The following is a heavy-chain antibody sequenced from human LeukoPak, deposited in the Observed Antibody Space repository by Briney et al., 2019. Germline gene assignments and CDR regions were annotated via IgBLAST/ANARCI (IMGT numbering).Heavy chain of an antibody. D-gene: IGHD6-19*01. J-gene: IGHJ4*02. CDR1: GGSFSGYY. Sequence: SETLSLTCAVYGGSFSGYYWSWIRQPPGKGVEWIGEINDSGNTNYNPSLKSRVTLSVDTSKNQFSLKLISVTAADTAVYYCARARGAVAIDYWGQGNLVTVSP. V-gene: IGHV4-34*01. CDR2: INDSGNT. CDR3: ARARGAVAIDY.